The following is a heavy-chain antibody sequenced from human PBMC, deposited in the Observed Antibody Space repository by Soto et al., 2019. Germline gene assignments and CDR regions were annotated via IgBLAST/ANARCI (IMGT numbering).Heavy chain of an antibody. CDR3: ARGASPLIDY. CDR1: GYTFTSYA. J-gene: IGHJ4*02. V-gene: IGHV1-3*01. D-gene: IGHD1-26*01. CDR2: INAGNGNT. Sequence: ASVKVSCKASGYTFTSYAMNWVRQAPGQRLEWMGWINAGNGNTKYSQKFQGRVTITRDTSASTAYMEVSSLRSEDTAVYYCARGASPLIDYWGQGTLVTVSS.